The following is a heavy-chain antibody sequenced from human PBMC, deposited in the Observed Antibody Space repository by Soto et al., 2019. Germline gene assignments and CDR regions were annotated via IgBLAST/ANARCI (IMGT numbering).Heavy chain of an antibody. D-gene: IGHD1-26*01. CDR2: ISWNSGRI. CDR1: GFTFDKYA. V-gene: IGHV3-9*01. Sequence: EVKLVESGGGLVQPGRSLRLSCVASGFTFDKYAMHWVRQAPGKGLEWVSGISWNSGRIDYADFVKGRFTTSRDNAKNSLYLQMNSLRAEDTALYYCAKDLVLTSLYYMDVWGKGTMVTVSS. J-gene: IGHJ6*03. CDR3: AKDLVLTSLYYMDV.